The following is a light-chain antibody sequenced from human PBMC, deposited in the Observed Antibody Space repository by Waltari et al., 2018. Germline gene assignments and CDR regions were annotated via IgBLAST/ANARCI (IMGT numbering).Light chain of an antibody. CDR2: SNN. CDR1: SSNIGSNT. J-gene: IGLJ1*01. Sequence: QSVLTQPPSASGTPGQRVIISCSGSSSNIGSNTVNWYQQLPGTAPKVLVYSNNQPPSGVPARFSGSKSATSASLAISGLQSEDEADYYCAAWDDSLNGFVFGTGTRFTVL. V-gene: IGLV1-44*01. CDR3: AAWDDSLNGFV.